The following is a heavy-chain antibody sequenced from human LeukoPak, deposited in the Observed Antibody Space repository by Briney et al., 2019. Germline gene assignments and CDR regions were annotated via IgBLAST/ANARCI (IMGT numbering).Heavy chain of an antibody. J-gene: IGHJ4*02. Sequence: SGPTLVKPTQTLTLTCTFSGFSLSTSGVGVGWIRQPPGKALEWLALIYWNDDKRYSPSLKSRLTITKDTSKNQVVLTMTNMDPVDTATYYCAHSQHSLYYYDSSGYPRHWGQGTLVTVSS. D-gene: IGHD3-22*01. CDR3: AHSQHSLYYYDSSGYPRH. CDR1: GFSLSTSGVG. V-gene: IGHV2-5*01. CDR2: IYWNDDK.